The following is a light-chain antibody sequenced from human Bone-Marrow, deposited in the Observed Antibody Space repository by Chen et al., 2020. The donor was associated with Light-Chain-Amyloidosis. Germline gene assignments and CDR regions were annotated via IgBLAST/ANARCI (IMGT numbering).Light chain of an antibody. CDR2: DDS. J-gene: IGLJ3*02. CDR3: QVWDRCSDRPV. V-gene: IGLV3-21*02. CDR1: NIGSTS. Sequence: SYVLTQPSSVSVAPGQTATIACGGNNIGSTSVHWYQQTPGQAPLLVVYDDSDRPSGIPERLSGSNSGTTATLTISRVEAGDSADYYCQVWDRCSDRPVFGGGTKLTVL.